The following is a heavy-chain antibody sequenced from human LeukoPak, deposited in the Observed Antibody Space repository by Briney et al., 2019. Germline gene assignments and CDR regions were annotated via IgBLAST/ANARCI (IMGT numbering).Heavy chain of an antibody. V-gene: IGHV1-18*01. CDR1: GYTFTSYG. J-gene: IGHJ4*02. D-gene: IGHD3-22*01. Sequence: ASVKVSCKASGYTFTSYGISWVRQAPGQGLEWMGWISAYNGNTNYAQKFQGRVTMTRDTSISTAYMELSRLRSDDTAVYYCARDRYDSSGLRYWGQGTLVTVSS. CDR2: ISAYNGNT. CDR3: ARDRYDSSGLRY.